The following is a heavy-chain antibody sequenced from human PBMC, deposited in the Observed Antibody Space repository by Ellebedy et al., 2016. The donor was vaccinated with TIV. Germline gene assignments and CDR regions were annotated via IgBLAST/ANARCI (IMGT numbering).Heavy chain of an antibody. V-gene: IGHV1-3*01. CDR3: AGYRGEAVAGNWFDP. D-gene: IGHD6-19*01. Sequence: AASVKVSCKASGYTFSSSKMHWVRQAPGQRLEWMGWINAGNGNTKHSQKFQGRVTLTRDTSTSTAYMDLRSLRSDDTAVYYCAGYRGEAVAGNWFDPWGQGTLVTVSS. J-gene: IGHJ5*02. CDR1: GYTFSSSK. CDR2: INAGNGNT.